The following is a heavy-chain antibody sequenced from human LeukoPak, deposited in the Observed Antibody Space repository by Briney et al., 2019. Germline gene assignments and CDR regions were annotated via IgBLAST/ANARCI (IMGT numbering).Heavy chain of an antibody. CDR2: IKSKTDGGTT. CDR1: GFPFSSYW. J-gene: IGHJ4*02. CDR3: TTDPSQYYYDSSGYYPLFDY. Sequence: PGGSLRLSCVASGFPFSSYWMTWVRQAPGKGLEWVGRIKSKTDGGTTDYAAPVKGRFTISRDDSKNTLYLQMNSLKTEDTAVYYCTTDPSQYYYDSSGYYPLFDYWGQGTLVTVSS. V-gene: IGHV3-15*01. D-gene: IGHD3-22*01.